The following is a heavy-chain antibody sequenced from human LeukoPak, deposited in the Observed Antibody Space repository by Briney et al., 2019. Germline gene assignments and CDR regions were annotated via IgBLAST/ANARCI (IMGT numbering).Heavy chain of an antibody. CDR2: INPNSGGT. D-gene: IGHD5-12*01. J-gene: IGHJ4*02. CDR3: ASHTPSGYDYGY. CDR1: GDTFTGYY. Sequence: GASLKVSCKASGDTFTGYYMHWVRQAPGQGREWMGWINPNSGGTNYAQKFQGRVPMTRDTSISTAYMELSRLRSDDTAVYYCASHTPSGYDYGYWGQGTLVTVSS. V-gene: IGHV1-2*02.